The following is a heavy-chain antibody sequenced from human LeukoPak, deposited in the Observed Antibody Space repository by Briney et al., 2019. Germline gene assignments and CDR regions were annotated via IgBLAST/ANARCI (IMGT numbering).Heavy chain of an antibody. CDR1: GGSFSGYY. D-gene: IGHD4-17*01. CDR3: ARGPYGDYAGDH. V-gene: IGHV4-34*01. CDR2: INHSGST. Sequence: MTSETLSLTCAIYGGSFSGYYWSWIRQPPGKGLEWIGEINHSGSTNYNTSLKSRVTISVDTSKNQFSLKLSSVTAADTAGYYCARGPYGDYAGDHWGQGTLVTVSS. J-gene: IGHJ4*02.